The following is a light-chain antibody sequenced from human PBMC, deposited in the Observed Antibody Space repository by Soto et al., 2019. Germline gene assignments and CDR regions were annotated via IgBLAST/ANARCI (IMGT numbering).Light chain of an antibody. V-gene: IGLV2-14*01. CDR1: SSDVGGYNY. Sequence: QSALTQPASVSGSPGQSITISCTGTSSDVGGYNYVSWYQQHPGKAPKVMIYDVSNRPSGVSNRFSGSKSGNTASLTISGLQAEDEADYYCSSYTSSGTVVFGGGTKLTVL. J-gene: IGLJ2*01. CDR2: DVS. CDR3: SSYTSSGTVV.